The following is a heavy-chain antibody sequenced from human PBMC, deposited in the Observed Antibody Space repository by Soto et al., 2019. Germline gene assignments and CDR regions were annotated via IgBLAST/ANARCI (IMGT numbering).Heavy chain of an antibody. D-gene: IGHD2-15*01. J-gene: IGHJ5*02. CDR1: GFTFSSYA. Sequence: EVQLLESGGGLVQPGGSLRLSCAASGFTFSSYAMSWVRQAPGKGLEWVSAISGSGGSTYYADSVKGRFTISRDNSKNTLYLQMNSLRAEDTAVYYCANGGIGYGGNSRWFDPWGQGTLVTVSS. CDR2: ISGSGGST. CDR3: ANGGIGYGGNSRWFDP. V-gene: IGHV3-23*01.